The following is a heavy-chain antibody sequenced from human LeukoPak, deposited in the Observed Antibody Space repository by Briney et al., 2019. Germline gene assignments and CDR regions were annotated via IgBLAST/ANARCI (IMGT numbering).Heavy chain of an antibody. CDR2: IYYSGST. Sequence: SETLSLTCTVSGGSISSSSYYWGWIRQPPGKGLEWIGSIYYSGSTYYNPSLKSRVTISVDTSKNQFSLKLSSVTAADTAVYYCASEPEGSWPNKAFDIWGQGTMVTVSS. CDR3: ASEPEGSWPNKAFDI. J-gene: IGHJ3*02. CDR1: GGSISSSSYY. D-gene: IGHD1-14*01. V-gene: IGHV4-39*07.